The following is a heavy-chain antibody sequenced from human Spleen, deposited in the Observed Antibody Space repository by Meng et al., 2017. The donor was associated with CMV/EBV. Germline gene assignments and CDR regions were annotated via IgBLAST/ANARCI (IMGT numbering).Heavy chain of an antibody. CDR1: GGSISSGDYY. CDR2: IYYSGNT. J-gene: IGHJ4*02. Sequence: LRLSCTVSGGSISSGDYYWSWIRQPPGKGLEWIGYIYYSGNTNYNPSLKSRVTISVDTSKNQFSLKLSSVTAADTAVYYCARDGGNWNPHDYWGQGTLVTVSS. CDR3: ARDGGNWNPHDY. V-gene: IGHV4-30-4*08. D-gene: IGHD1-20*01.